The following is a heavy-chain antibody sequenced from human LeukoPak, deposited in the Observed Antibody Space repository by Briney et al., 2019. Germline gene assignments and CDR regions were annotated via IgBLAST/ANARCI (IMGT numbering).Heavy chain of an antibody. CDR2: IYPGDSDT. CDR1: GYSFTSYW. Sequence: GESLKISCKGSGYSFTSYWIGWVRQMPGKGLEWMGIIYPGDSDTRYSPSFQGQVTISADKSISTAYLQWSSLKASDTAMYYCARLPGGYQLLYGGLAFDIWGQGTMVTVSS. V-gene: IGHV5-51*01. D-gene: IGHD2-2*02. J-gene: IGHJ3*02. CDR3: ARLPGGYQLLYGGLAFDI.